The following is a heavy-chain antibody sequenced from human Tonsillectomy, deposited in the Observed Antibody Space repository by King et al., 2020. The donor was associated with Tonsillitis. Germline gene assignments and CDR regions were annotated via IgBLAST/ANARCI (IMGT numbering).Heavy chain of an antibody. D-gene: IGHD4-23*01. J-gene: IGHJ5*02. Sequence: VQLVEAGGGLGQPGGSLRISCSASGFTFISYAMSWGRPAPGKGLEWGSAFSGSGGSPDYADSVKGRFTISRDNSKKTLYLQMNSLRAEDTAVYYCAKVAVVTGGNWFDPWGQGTLVTVSS. V-gene: IGHV3-23*04. CDR2: FSGSGGSP. CDR1: GFTFISYA. CDR3: AKVAVVTGGNWFDP.